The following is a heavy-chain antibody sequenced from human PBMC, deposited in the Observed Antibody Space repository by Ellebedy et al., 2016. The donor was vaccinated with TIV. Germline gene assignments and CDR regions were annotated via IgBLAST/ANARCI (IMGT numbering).Heavy chain of an antibody. D-gene: IGHD1-26*01. CDR2: SSYSGAT. V-gene: IGHV4-31*03. CDR1: GGSVINSDYY. CDR3: ARYSGSLRWFDP. J-gene: IGHJ5*02. Sequence: LRLSCTVSGGSVINSDYYWTWIRQLPGKGLEWIGYSSYSGATYYNPSLKSRVTISVDTSENQFSLKLSSVTAADTALYYCARYSGSLRWFDPWGQGTLVTVSS.